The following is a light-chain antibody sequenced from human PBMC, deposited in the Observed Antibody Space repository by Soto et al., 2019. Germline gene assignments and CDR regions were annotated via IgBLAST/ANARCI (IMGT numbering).Light chain of an antibody. CDR3: AAWDDSLNGEI. V-gene: IGLV1-44*01. CDR2: YDN. CDR1: SSNIGAGYP. Sequence: QSVLTQPPSVSGAPGQRITISCTGSSSNIGAGYPVHWYQQLPGTAPKLLMYYDNQRPSGVPDRFSGSRSGTSAPLAISGLQSEDEADYYCAAWDDSLNGEIFGTGTKVTVL. J-gene: IGLJ1*01.